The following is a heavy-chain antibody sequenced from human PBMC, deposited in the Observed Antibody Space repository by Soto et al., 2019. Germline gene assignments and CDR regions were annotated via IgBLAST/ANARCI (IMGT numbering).Heavy chain of an antibody. Sequence: GGSLRLSCAASGFAFSSYGMHWFRQAPGKGLEWVAVISYDGSNKYYADSVKGRFTISRDNSKNTLYLQMNSLRAEDTAVYYCAKDIGEDIVATYYYYGMDVWGQGTTVTASS. CDR1: GFAFSSYG. J-gene: IGHJ6*02. CDR2: ISYDGSNK. CDR3: AKDIGEDIVATYYYYGMDV. V-gene: IGHV3-30*18. D-gene: IGHD5-12*01.